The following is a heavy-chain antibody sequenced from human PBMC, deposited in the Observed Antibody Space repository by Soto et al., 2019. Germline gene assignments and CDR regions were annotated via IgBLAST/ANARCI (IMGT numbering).Heavy chain of an antibody. CDR1: GFTFSSHW. Sequence: EMQLVESGGGLIQPGTGGSLRLSCAASGFTFSSHWMHWVRQGPEKGLLWVSRISHDGSTTTDADSVKVRITVSRDSARGILFMQLRRLAADDTAVYYGAGGSAGVVGGGYFDAWGQGALVTVSS. J-gene: IGHJ4*02. V-gene: IGHV3-74*01. CDR3: AGGSAGVVGGGYFDA. D-gene: IGHD3-10*01. CDR2: ISHDGSTT.